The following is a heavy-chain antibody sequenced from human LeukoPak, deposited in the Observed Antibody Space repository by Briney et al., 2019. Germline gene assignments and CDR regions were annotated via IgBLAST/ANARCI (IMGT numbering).Heavy chain of an antibody. J-gene: IGHJ4*02. V-gene: IGHV4-38-2*02. CDR2: IYHSGST. D-gene: IGHD5-24*01. CDR1: GYSISSGYY. CDR3: ARDDRDGYNLAKSDY. Sequence: SETLSLTCAVSGYSISSGYYWGWIRQPPGKGLEWIGSIYHSGSTYYNPSLKSRITISIDTSKNQFSLKLSSVTAADTAVYYCARDDRDGYNLAKSDYWGQGTLVTVSS.